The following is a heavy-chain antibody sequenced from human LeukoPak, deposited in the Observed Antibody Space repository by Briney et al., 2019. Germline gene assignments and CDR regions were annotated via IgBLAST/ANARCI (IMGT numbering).Heavy chain of an antibody. V-gene: IGHV3-48*03. Sequence: GGSLRLSCAASGFTFSSYEMNWVRQAPGKGLEWVSYISSSGSTIYNADSVKGRFTISRDNAKNSLFLQMNSLRAEDTAVYYCARDSSGWYYFDYWGQGTLVTVSS. J-gene: IGHJ4*02. CDR1: GFTFSSYE. CDR3: ARDSSGWYYFDY. D-gene: IGHD6-19*01. CDR2: ISSSGSTI.